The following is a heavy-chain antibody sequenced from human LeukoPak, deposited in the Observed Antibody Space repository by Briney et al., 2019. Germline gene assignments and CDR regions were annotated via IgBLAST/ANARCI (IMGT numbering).Heavy chain of an antibody. Sequence: ASVRVSCKASGYTFTSYYMHWVRQAPGQGLEWMGIINPSGGSTSYAQKFQGRVTMTRDMSTSTVYMELSSLRSEDTAVYYCARGYYDSSGYIGGGFFDYWGQGTLVTVSS. D-gene: IGHD3-22*01. V-gene: IGHV1-46*01. J-gene: IGHJ4*02. CDR2: INPSGGST. CDR1: GYTFTSYY. CDR3: ARGYYDSSGYIGGGFFDY.